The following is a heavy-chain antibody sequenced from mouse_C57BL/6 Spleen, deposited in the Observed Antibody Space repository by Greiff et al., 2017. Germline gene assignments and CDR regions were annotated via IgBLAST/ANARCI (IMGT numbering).Heavy chain of an antibody. CDR2: IYPGDGDT. Sequence: QVQLQQSGPELVKPGASVKISCKASGYAFSSSWMNWVKQRPGKGLEWIGRIYPGDGDTNYNGKFKGKATLTADKSSSTAYMQLRSLTSEDSAVYVCARPLLYYSNHAMGDWGQGASVSVDS. D-gene: IGHD2-5*01. J-gene: IGHJ4*01. CDR1: GYAFSSSW. V-gene: IGHV1-82*01. CDR3: ARPLLYYSNHAMGD.